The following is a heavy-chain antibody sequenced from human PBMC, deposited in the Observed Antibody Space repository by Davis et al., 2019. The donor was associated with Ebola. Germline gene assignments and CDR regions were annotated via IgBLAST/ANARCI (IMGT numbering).Heavy chain of an antibody. CDR1: GNSFSSHW. Sequence: ESLKISCKDSGNSFSSHWIGWVRQMPGKGLEWMGIIYTGDSDTRYSPSFRGQVSISADKSIKTAFLQWGSLKASDTALYYCASLRRTITGMDDAFDMWGQGTMVTVSS. J-gene: IGHJ3*02. V-gene: IGHV5-51*01. D-gene: IGHD2-8*02. CDR3: ASLRRTITGMDDAFDM. CDR2: IYTGDSDT.